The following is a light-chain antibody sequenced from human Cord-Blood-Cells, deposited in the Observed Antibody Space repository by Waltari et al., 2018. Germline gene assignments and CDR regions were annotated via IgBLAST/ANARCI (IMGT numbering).Light chain of an antibody. CDR3: QQYNNWPXT. V-gene: IGKV3-15*01. Sequence: EIVMTQSPATLSVSPGERATLSCRASQSVSSNLAWYQQKPAQAPRLPIYGASTRATGXPARFSXSGSGTEFTLTXXXXXSEXFAVYXCQQYNNWPXTFGXXTKVEIK. J-gene: IGKJ4*01. CDR2: GAS. CDR1: QSVSSN.